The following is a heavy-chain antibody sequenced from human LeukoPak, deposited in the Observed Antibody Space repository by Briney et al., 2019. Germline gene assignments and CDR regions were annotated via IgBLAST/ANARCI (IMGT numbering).Heavy chain of an antibody. CDR2: IYHSGST. V-gene: IGHV4-38-2*01. D-gene: IGHD6-19*01. CDR3: ATSIAVAGTLDY. CDR1: GVSFSGYY. J-gene: IGHJ4*02. Sequence: SETLSLTCAVYGVSFSGYYWSWIRQPPGKGLEWIGSIYHSGSTYYNPSLKSRVTISVDTSKNQFSLKLSSVTAADTAVYYCATSIAVAGTLDYWGQGTLVTVSS.